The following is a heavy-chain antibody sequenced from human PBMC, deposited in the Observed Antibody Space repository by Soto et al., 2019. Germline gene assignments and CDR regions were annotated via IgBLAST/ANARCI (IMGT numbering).Heavy chain of an antibody. J-gene: IGHJ6*02. CDR3: AKTFSSSYYYYYRMDV. Sequence: GESLKISCKGSGYSFTSYWIGWVRQMPGKGLEWMGIIYPGDSDTRYSPSFQGQVTISADKSISTAYLQWSSLKASDTAMYYCAKTFSSSYYYYYRMDVWGQGTTVTVSS. CDR1: GYSFTSYW. CDR2: IYPGDSDT. D-gene: IGHD6-6*01. V-gene: IGHV5-51*01.